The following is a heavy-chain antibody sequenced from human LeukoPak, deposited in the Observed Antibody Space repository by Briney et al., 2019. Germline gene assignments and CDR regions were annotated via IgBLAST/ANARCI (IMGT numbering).Heavy chain of an antibody. CDR2: ISNSSSYI. CDR1: VFTFSDYY. Sequence: GGSLRLSCASSVFTFSDYYMSWIRQAPGKGLEWVSSISNSSSYIYYADSVKGRFTISRDNAKNSLYLQMNSLRAEDTAVYYYARDSTMLCFGDQGGDFDYWGQGTLVTVSS. V-gene: IGHV3-11*06. J-gene: IGHJ4*02. CDR3: ARDSTMLCFGDQGGDFDY. D-gene: IGHD3-10*01.